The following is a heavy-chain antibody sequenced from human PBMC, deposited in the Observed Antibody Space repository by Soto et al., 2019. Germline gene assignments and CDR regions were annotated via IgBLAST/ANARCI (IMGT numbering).Heavy chain of an antibody. V-gene: IGHV1-18*01. Sequence: QVHLVQSGAEVKKPGASVKVSCKGSGYGFTTYGSTWVRQAPGQGLEWMAWISAHNGNTNYAQKLQGRVTVTRDTCTSTAYMELSSLGADDTAVYYCARGRYGDYWGQGALVTVSS. CDR3: ARGRYGDY. D-gene: IGHD1-1*01. CDR1: GYGFTTYG. J-gene: IGHJ4*02. CDR2: ISAHNGNT.